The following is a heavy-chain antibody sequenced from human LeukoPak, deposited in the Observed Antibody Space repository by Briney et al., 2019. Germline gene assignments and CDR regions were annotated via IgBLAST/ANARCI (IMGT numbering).Heavy chain of an antibody. CDR3: ARWGSSSWYFDY. CDR2: ISAYNGNT. Sequence: ASVKVSCKASGYTFTSYGISWVRQAPGQGLEWMGWISAYNGNTNYAQKFQGRVTMTRDTSTSTVYMELSSLRSEDTAVYYCARWGSSSWYFDYWGQGTLVTVSS. V-gene: IGHV1-18*01. J-gene: IGHJ4*02. CDR1: GYTFTSYG. D-gene: IGHD6-13*01.